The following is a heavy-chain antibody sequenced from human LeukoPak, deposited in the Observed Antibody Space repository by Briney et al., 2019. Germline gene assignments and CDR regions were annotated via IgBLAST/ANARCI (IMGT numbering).Heavy chain of an antibody. Sequence: ASVKVSCMASGYTFTSYGISWVRQAPGQGLEWMGWISAYNGNTNYAQKLQGRVTMTTDTSTSTAYMELRSLRSDDTAVYYCARGGNGYDFDRAESWFDPWGQGTLVTVSS. CDR1: GYTFTSYG. CDR3: ARGGNGYDFDRAESWFDP. J-gene: IGHJ5*02. V-gene: IGHV1-18*01. CDR2: ISAYNGNT. D-gene: IGHD5-12*01.